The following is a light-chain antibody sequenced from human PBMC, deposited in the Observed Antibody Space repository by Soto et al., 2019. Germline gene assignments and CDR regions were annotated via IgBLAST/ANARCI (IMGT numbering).Light chain of an antibody. CDR1: QSVSSS. J-gene: IGKJ1*01. CDR3: QQYGSSPPT. CDR2: GAS. Sequence: EIVLTQSPGTLSLSPGERATLSCRASQSVSSSLAWYQQKPGQAPRLLIYGASSRATGIPDRFSGSVSGTDFTLTISRLEPEDFAVYSCQQYGSSPPTFGQGTKVEIK. V-gene: IGKV3-20*01.